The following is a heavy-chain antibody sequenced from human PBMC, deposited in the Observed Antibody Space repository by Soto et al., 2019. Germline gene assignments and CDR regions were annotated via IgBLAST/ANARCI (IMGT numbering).Heavy chain of an antibody. CDR2: IYYSGSI. CDR3: ARSGRPNGVHDGFDI. D-gene: IGHD2-8*01. J-gene: IGHJ3*02. V-gene: IGHV4-34*09. CDR1: GGSFSDYY. Sequence: PSETLSLTCAVYGGSFSDYYWSWIRQPPGKGLEWIGFIYYSGSIYYNPSLKSRVTISVDTSKNQFSLKLTSVTAADTAVYYCARSGRPNGVHDGFDIWGQGTMVTVSS.